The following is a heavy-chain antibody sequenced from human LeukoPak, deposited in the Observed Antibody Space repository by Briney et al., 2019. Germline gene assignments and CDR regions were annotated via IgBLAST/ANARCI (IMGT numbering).Heavy chain of an antibody. Sequence: ASVKVSCKVSGYTLTELSMHWVRQAPGKGLEWMGGFDPEDGETIYAQKFQGRVTMTEDTSTDTAYMELSSLRSEDTAVYYCATDLAGELKRPWFDPWGQGTLVTVSS. CDR3: ATDLAGELKRPWFDP. D-gene: IGHD1-1*01. J-gene: IGHJ5*02. CDR2: FDPEDGET. CDR1: GYTLTELS. V-gene: IGHV1-24*01.